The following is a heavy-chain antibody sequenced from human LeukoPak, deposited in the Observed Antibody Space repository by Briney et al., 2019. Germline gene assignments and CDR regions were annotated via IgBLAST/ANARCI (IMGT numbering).Heavy chain of an antibody. Sequence: SETLSLTCTVSGGSVSSSSYSWGWIRQPPGKGLEWIGSIDYTGSTYYNPSLKSRVTISVDTSKNQFSLKLSSVTAADTAVYYCARRFGYSYGYGNDYWGQGTLVTVSS. CDR2: IDYTGST. D-gene: IGHD5-18*01. CDR3: ARRFGYSYGYGNDY. V-gene: IGHV4-39*07. J-gene: IGHJ4*02. CDR1: GGSVSSSSYS.